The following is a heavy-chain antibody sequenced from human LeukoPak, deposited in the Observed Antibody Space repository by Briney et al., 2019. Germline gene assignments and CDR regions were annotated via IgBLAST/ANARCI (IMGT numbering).Heavy chain of an antibody. CDR1: GFTFSNYG. Sequence: GRSLGLSCAASGFTFSNYGMHWVRQAPGKGLEWVAVISYDGSNKYADSVKGRFTISRDNSKNTLYLQMNSLRAEDTAVYYCAKDTTIRIAVAGTGYDYWGQGTLVTVSS. V-gene: IGHV3-30*18. J-gene: IGHJ4*02. D-gene: IGHD6-19*01. CDR3: AKDTTIRIAVAGTGYDY. CDR2: ISYDGSNK.